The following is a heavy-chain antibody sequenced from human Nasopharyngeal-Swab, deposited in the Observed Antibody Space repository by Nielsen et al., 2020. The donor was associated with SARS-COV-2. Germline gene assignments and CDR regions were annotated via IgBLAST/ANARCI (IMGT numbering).Heavy chain of an antibody. CDR1: GGSISSSSYY. V-gene: IGHV4-39*01. Sequence: SETLSRTCTVSGGSISSSSYYWGWIRQPPGKGLEWIGSIYYSGSTYYNPSLKSGVTISVDTSKNQVSLKLSSVTAADTAVYYCARHLGDGVVVAAPYYFDYWGQGTLVTVSS. J-gene: IGHJ4*02. D-gene: IGHD2-15*01. CDR2: IYYSGST. CDR3: ARHLGDGVVVAAPYYFDY.